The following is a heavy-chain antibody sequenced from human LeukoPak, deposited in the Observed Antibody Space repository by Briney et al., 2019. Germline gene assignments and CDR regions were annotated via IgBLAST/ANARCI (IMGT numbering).Heavy chain of an antibody. Sequence: RESPRLSCAASGFTLTTYAMSWVRHAPGKRLGWVAVISGDGATTHYADSVKGRFTVSRDNSKDTLYLQMNSLRAEDTAVYYCARRSASDYWGQETLVTVSP. D-gene: IGHD5-18*01. CDR3: ARRSASDY. V-gene: IGHV3-23*01. CDR2: ISGDGATT. J-gene: IGHJ4*02. CDR1: GFTLTTYA.